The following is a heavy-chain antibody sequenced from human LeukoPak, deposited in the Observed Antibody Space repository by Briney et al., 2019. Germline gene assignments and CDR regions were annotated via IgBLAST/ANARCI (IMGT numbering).Heavy chain of an antibody. CDR2: IFTGGTT. D-gene: IGHD6-13*01. V-gene: IGHV3-53*01. Sequence: GGSLRLSCAASGFTVSSNYVSWVRQVPGKGLELVSVIFTGGTTYYADSVRDRFTISRDNSKNTLFLQMNSLGAEDTAMYYCARGYSSSWYDWGQGTLVTVSS. J-gene: IGHJ4*02. CDR3: ARGYSSSWYD. CDR1: GFTVSSNY.